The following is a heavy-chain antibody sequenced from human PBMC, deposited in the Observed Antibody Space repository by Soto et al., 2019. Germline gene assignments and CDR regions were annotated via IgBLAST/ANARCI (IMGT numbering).Heavy chain of an antibody. J-gene: IGHJ6*02. V-gene: IGHV3-49*03. CDR1: AFTFDEYA. CDR3: TRYTYTSRYSYFGMDV. Sequence: GGPLRLPCTSSAFTFDEYANSWSRQAQGKGLEWVGVIRSKAYGKTTDYAASVKGRFTILRDDSKSIAYLQLNSVQSDDTGVYYCTRYTYTSRYSYFGMDVWGHGSTVTVSS. CDR2: IRSKAYGKTT. D-gene: IGHD2-2*01.